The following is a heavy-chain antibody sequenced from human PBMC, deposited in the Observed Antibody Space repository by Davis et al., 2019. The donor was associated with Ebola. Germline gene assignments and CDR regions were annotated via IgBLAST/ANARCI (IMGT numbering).Heavy chain of an antibody. V-gene: IGHV3-23*01. CDR1: GFTFSSYA. CDR3: AKGGLWGHGMDV. CDR2: ISGSAGNT. D-gene: IGHD4/OR15-4a*01. J-gene: IGHJ6*02. Sequence: GESLKISCAASGFTFSSYAMSWVRQAPGKGLEWVSAISGSAGNTYYADSVKGRFTISRDNSRNTQYLQMNSLRVEDTAVYYCAKGGLWGHGMDVWGQGTTVTVSS.